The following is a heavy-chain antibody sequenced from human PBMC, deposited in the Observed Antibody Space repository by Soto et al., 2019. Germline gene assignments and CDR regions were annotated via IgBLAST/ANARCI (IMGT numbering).Heavy chain of an antibody. CDR2: IRSKANSYAT. J-gene: IGHJ4*02. D-gene: IGHD3-3*01. V-gene: IGHV3-73*01. CDR1: GFTFSGSA. Sequence: GGSLRLSCAASGFTFSGSAMHWVRQASGKGLEWVGRIRSKANSYATAYAASVKGRFTISRDDSKNTAYLQMNSLKTEDTAVYYCTRKVGKSGYDYWGQGTLVTVSS. CDR3: TRKVGKSGYDY.